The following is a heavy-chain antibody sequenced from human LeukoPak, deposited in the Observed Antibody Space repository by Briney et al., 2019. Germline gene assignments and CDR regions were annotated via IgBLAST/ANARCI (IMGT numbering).Heavy chain of an antibody. Sequence: GGSLRLSCAASGFTFSSYEMNWVRQAPGKGLEWVSYISSSGSTKYYAESVKGRFTISRDNAKNSLYLQMNSLRAEDTAVYYCARWHCSSTSCQDYYYGMDVWGQGTTVTVSS. J-gene: IGHJ6*02. CDR1: GFTFSSYE. V-gene: IGHV3-48*03. CDR3: ARWHCSSTSCQDYYYGMDV. D-gene: IGHD2-2*01. CDR2: ISSSGSTK.